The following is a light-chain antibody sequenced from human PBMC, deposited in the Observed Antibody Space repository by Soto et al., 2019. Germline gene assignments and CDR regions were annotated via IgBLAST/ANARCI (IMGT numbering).Light chain of an antibody. Sequence: EIVMTQSPATLSVSPGERATLSCRASQSVSHNLAWFQHKPGQAPRLLIYGASARATGIPARFSGSGSGTEFTLTISSLQSEDFAVYYCQQYNDWPPWTFGQGTKVEIK. J-gene: IGKJ1*01. V-gene: IGKV3-15*01. CDR3: QQYNDWPPWT. CDR1: QSVSHN. CDR2: GAS.